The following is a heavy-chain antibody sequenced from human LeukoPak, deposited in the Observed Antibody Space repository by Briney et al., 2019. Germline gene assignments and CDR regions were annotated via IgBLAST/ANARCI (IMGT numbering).Heavy chain of an antibody. CDR2: INHSGST. J-gene: IGHJ4*02. CDR3: ARGDYFDY. V-gene: IGHV4-34*01. Sequence: SETLSLTCAVYGGSFSGYYWSWIRQPPGKGLEWIGEINHSGSTNYNPSLKSRVTISVDTSKNQFSLKLSSVTAADTAVYYCARGDYFDYWGQETLVTVSS. CDR1: GGSFSGYY.